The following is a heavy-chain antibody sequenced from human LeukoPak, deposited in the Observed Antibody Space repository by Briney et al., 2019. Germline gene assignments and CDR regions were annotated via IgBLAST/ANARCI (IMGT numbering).Heavy chain of an antibody. CDR3: AKLAAAGTAHYYFDY. V-gene: IGHV1-46*01. CDR1: GYTYTSYH. J-gene: IGHJ4*02. Sequence: GASVKVSSKASGYTYTSYHMHWVRQAPGQGLEIMGIINPSGGSTTYAQKFQGRVTMTRDTSTSTVYMELSSLRSEDTAVYYCAKLAAAGTAHYYFDYWGQGTLVTVSS. D-gene: IGHD6-13*01. CDR2: INPSGGST.